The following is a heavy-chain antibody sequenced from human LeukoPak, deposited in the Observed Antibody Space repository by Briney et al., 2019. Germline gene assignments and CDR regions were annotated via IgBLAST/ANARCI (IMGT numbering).Heavy chain of an antibody. J-gene: IGHJ3*02. V-gene: IGHV3-23*01. Sequence: GGSLRLSCAASGFTFSNYAMSWVRQAPGKGLEWVSTISGSGDRTYYADTMKGRFTISRDNSKNTLYLQVNSLRAEDTAMYYCARNILFAFDIWGQGTMVTVSS. CDR3: ARNILFAFDI. CDR2: ISGSGDRT. CDR1: GFTFSNYA.